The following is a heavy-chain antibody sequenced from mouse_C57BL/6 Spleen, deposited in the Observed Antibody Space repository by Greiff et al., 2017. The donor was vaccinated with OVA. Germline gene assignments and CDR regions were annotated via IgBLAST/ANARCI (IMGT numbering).Heavy chain of an antibody. CDR1: GYAFSSSW. CDR2: IYPGDGDT. Sequence: QVQLKESGPELVKPGASVKISCKASGYAFSSSWMNWVKQRPGKGLEWIGRIYPGDGDTNYNGKFKGKATLTADKSSSTAYRQLSSLTSEDSAVYCCARDGTAYYYAMDYWGQGTSVTVSS. D-gene: IGHD3-3*01. CDR3: ARDGTAYYYAMDY. J-gene: IGHJ4*01. V-gene: IGHV1-82*01.